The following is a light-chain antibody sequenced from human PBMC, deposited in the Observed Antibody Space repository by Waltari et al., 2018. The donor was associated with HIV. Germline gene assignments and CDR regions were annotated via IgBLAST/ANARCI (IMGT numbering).Light chain of an antibody. Sequence: QSALTQPASVSGSPGQSITLSCSGTWSDIGSYDLVSWYQHFPGKAPKRILYDVNERPAGVSPRYSGSKVGNTASLVISGLESEDEADYDGCSYAGSGTCVVFGGGTRLTV. V-gene: IGLV2-23*02. J-gene: IGLJ3*02. CDR3: CSYAGSGTCVV. CDR1: WSDIGSYDL. CDR2: DVN.